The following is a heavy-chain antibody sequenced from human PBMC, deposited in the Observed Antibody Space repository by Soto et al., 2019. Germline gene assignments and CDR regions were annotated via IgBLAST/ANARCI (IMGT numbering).Heavy chain of an antibody. CDR1: GGFFSGYY. CDR2: TDHSGST. D-gene: IGHD3-3*01. V-gene: IGHV4-34*01. Sequence: SETLSLTCAVYGGFFSGYYWSWIRQLPGKGLEWIGATDHSGSTNYNPSLKTRVTISVHTSKNQFSLKLSSVTAADTAVYYCARGHGYDCWSGYYTAYCFDPWGQGTLVTVSS. CDR3: ARGHGYDCWSGYYTAYCFDP. J-gene: IGHJ5*01.